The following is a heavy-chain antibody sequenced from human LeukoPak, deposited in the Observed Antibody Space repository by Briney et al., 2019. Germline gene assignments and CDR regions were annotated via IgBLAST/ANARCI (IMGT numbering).Heavy chain of an antibody. V-gene: IGHV1-18*01. J-gene: IGHJ6*03. CDR3: AGDSTIYSGSYEDYYYYYMDV. D-gene: IGHD1-26*01. Sequence: ASVKVSCKASGYTFTSYGISWVRQAPGQGLEWMGWISAYNGNTNYAQKLQGRVTMTTDTSTSTAYMELRSLRSDDTAVYYCAGDSTIYSGSYEDYYYYYMDVWGKGTTVTISS. CDR2: ISAYNGNT. CDR1: GYTFTSYG.